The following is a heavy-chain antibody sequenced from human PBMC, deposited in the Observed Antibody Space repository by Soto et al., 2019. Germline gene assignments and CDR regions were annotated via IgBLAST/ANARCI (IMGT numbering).Heavy chain of an antibody. Sequence: SETLSLTCTVSGGSISSYYWSWIRQPPGKGLEWIGYIYYSGSTNYNPSLKSRVTISVDTSKNQFSLKLSSVTAADTAVYYCARPSYDILTGANDAFDIWGQGTMVTVS. J-gene: IGHJ3*02. D-gene: IGHD3-9*01. V-gene: IGHV4-59*08. CDR3: ARPSYDILTGANDAFDI. CDR2: IYYSGST. CDR1: GGSISSYY.